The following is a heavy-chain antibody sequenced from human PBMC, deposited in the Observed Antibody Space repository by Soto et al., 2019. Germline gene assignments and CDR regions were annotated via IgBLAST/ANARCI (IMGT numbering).Heavy chain of an antibody. J-gene: IGHJ6*02. Sequence: QVQLVESGGGVVQPGRSLRLSCAASGFTFSSYGMHWVRQAPGKGLEWVAVISYDGSNKYYADSVKGRFTISRDNSKNTLYLQMNSLRAEDTAVYYCAKEHSVDYYYYGMDVWGQGTTVTVSS. CDR3: AKEHSVDYYYYGMDV. V-gene: IGHV3-30*18. D-gene: IGHD2-15*01. CDR2: ISYDGSNK. CDR1: GFTFSSYG.